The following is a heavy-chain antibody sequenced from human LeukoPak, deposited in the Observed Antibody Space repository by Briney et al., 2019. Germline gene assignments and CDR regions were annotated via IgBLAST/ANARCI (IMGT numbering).Heavy chain of an antibody. CDR3: ARSMVATLGFDC. J-gene: IGHJ4*02. CDR2: IYSGGTT. CDR1: GFTVNSNY. Sequence: PGGSLRLSCAASGFTVNSNYMSWVRQAPGKGLEWVSVIYSGGTTYYADSVKGRFTISRDNSKNTLYLQMNSLRAEDTAVYYCARSMVATLGFDCWGQGTLVTVSS. D-gene: IGHD5-12*01. V-gene: IGHV3-53*01.